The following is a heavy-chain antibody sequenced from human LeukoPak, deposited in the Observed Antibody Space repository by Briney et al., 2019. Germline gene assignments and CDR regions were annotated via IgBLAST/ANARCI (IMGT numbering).Heavy chain of an antibody. CDR2: IYSSGST. J-gene: IGHJ4*02. CDR1: GGSTTDYF. CDR3: ARGLYLEHCSSTSCYEDY. V-gene: IGHV4-4*07. Sequence: PSETLSLTCTVSGGSTTDYFWSWIRQPAGKGLEWIGRIYSSGSTNYNASLKSRVTISVDTSKNQFSLKLSSVTAADTAVYYCARGLYLEHCSSTSCYEDYWGQGTLVTVSS. D-gene: IGHD2-2*01.